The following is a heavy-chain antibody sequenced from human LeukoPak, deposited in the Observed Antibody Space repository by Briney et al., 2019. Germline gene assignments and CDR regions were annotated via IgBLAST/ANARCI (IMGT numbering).Heavy chain of an antibody. D-gene: IGHD2-21*02. CDR1: GYTFTSYG. Sequence: ASVKVSCKASGYTFTSYGISWVRQAPGQGLEWMGGIIPIFGTANYAQKFQGRVTITADESTSTAYMELSSLRSEDTAVYYCAREYCGGDCYWGYYYYMDVWGKGTTVTISS. V-gene: IGHV1-69*13. CDR3: AREYCGGDCYWGYYYYMDV. CDR2: IIPIFGTA. J-gene: IGHJ6*03.